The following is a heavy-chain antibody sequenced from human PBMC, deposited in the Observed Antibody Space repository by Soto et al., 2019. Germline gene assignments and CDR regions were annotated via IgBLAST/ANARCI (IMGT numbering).Heavy chain of an antibody. CDR1: GYSFTSYW. Sequence: GASLKISCKGSGYSFTSYWISWVRQMPGKGLEWMGRIDPSDSYTNYSPSFQGHVTISADKSISTAYLQGSSLKASDTAMYYGALTVGRSTPHGLAYYRLDAWGNGSKVTLAS. V-gene: IGHV5-10-1*01. D-gene: IGHD2-2*01. CDR2: IDPSDSYT. CDR3: ALTVGRSTPHGLAYYRLDA. J-gene: IGHJ6*04.